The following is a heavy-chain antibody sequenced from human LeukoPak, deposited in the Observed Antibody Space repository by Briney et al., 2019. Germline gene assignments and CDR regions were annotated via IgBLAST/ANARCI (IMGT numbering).Heavy chain of an antibody. D-gene: IGHD5-24*01. CDR1: GYTFTSYG. CDR2: IIPMFATT. V-gene: IGHV1-69*13. Sequence: ASVKVSCKASGYTFTSYGISWVRQAPGQGLEWMGGIIPMFATTNYAQKFQGRITITADESTTTAYMELSSLRSEDTAVYYCAIRRDGYNLGRYYFDYWGQGTLVTVSS. J-gene: IGHJ4*02. CDR3: AIRRDGYNLGRYYFDY.